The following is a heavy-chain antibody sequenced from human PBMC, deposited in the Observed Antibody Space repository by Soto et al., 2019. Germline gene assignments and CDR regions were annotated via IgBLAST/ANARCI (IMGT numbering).Heavy chain of an antibody. CDR3: AQHTVATYYCYYRIDV. J-gene: IGHJ6*02. CDR1: GFSLSTSGVG. Sequence: SCPTLVNPTQTLTLTCTFSGFSLSTSGVGVGWIRQPPGKALEWLALIYWNDDKRYSPSLKSRLTITKDTSKNQLGLTIPNMDPVHTATHYCAQHTVATYYCYYRIDVCRQGTTIAFYS. D-gene: IGHD4-17*01. V-gene: IGHV2-5*01. CDR2: IYWNDDK.